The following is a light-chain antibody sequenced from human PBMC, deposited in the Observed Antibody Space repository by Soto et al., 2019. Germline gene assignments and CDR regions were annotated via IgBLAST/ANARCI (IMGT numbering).Light chain of an antibody. J-gene: IGKJ2*01. CDR1: QSVSSN. CDR2: GAS. V-gene: IGKV3-15*01. Sequence: EVVMTQSPATLSVSPGERATLSCRASQSVSSNLVWYQQKPGQAPRLLIYGASTRATGIPARFSGSGSGTEFTLTIRSLQSEDFAVYYCQHYNNWPPYTFGQGTKLEIK. CDR3: QHYNNWPPYT.